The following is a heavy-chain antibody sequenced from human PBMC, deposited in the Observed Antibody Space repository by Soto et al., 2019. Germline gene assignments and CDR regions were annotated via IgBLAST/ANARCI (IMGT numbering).Heavy chain of an antibody. Sequence: PGGPLRLSCAAPGFTFDDYAMNWARQAPGKGLEWASGISWNSGSIGYADSVKGRFTISGDNAKNSLYLQMNSLRAEDTALYYCAKDMLEGYCSCGSCYDAAFDIWGQGTMVTVSS. CDR2: ISWNSGSI. CDR1: GFTFDDYA. J-gene: IGHJ3*02. D-gene: IGHD2-15*01. CDR3: AKDMLEGYCSCGSCYDAAFDI. V-gene: IGHV3-9*01.